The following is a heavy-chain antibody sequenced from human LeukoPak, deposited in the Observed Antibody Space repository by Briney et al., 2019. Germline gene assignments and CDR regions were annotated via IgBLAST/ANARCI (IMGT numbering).Heavy chain of an antibody. V-gene: IGHV3-21*01. J-gene: IGHJ6*02. Sequence: PGGSLRLSCAASGFTFSSYGMHWVRQAPGKGLEWVSSISSSSSYIYYADSVKGRFTISRDNAENSLYLQMNSLRAEDTAVYYCARGRGTIFGVVPSPYGMDVWGQGTTVTVSS. CDR1: GFTFSSYG. CDR3: ARGRGTIFGVVPSPYGMDV. CDR2: ISSSSSYI. D-gene: IGHD3-3*01.